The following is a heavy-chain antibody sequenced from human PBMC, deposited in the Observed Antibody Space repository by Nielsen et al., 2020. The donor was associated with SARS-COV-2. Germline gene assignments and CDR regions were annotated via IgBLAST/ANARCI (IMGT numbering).Heavy chain of an antibody. CDR2: IYYSGST. V-gene: IGHV4-61*08. J-gene: IGHJ4*02. Sequence: SETLSLTCTVSGGSISSGGYYWSWIRQPPGKGLEWIGYIYYSGSTNYNPSLKSRVTISVDTSKNQFSLKVSSVIAADTAVYYCARFVDFDAPGNHFVFDYWGQGALVTVSS. CDR1: GGSISSGGYY. D-gene: IGHD1-14*01. CDR3: ARFVDFDAPGNHFVFDY.